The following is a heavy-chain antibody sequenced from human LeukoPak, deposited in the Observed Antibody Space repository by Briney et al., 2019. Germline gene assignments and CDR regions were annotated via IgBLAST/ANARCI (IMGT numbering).Heavy chain of an antibody. Sequence: SETLSLTCAVYGGSFSGYYWSWIRQPPGKGLEWIGEINHSGSTNYNPSLKSRVTISVDTSKNQFSLKLSSVTAADTAVYYCARSWLRDPNDYWGQGTLVTVSS. D-gene: IGHD5-12*01. V-gene: IGHV4-34*01. CDR1: GGSFSGYY. CDR2: INHSGST. CDR3: ARSWLRDPNDY. J-gene: IGHJ4*02.